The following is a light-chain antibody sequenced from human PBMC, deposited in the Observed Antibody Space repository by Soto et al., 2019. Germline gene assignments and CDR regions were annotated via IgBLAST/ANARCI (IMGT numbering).Light chain of an antibody. CDR1: QSVSAY. CDR2: DAS. J-gene: IGKJ1*01. CDR3: QQYNNWPPWT. Sequence: EIVLTQSPATLSLSPGERATLSCWASQSVSAYLAWYQQKPGQAPRLLIYDASNRATGIPARFSGSGSGTDFTLTISSLEPEDFAVYYCQQYNNWPPWTFGQGTKVDSK. V-gene: IGKV3-11*01.